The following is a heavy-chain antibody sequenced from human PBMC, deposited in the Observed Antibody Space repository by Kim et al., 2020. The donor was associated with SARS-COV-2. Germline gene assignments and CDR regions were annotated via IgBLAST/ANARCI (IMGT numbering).Heavy chain of an antibody. CDR2: IWYDGSNK. Sequence: GGSLRLSCAASGFTFSSYGMHWVRQAPGKGLEWVAFIWYDGSNKYYADSVKGRFTISRDNSKNTLYLQMNSLRAEDTAVYYCAREGAAAAGTGLDYWGQGTLVTVSS. V-gene: IGHV3-33*01. J-gene: IGHJ4*02. CDR3: AREGAAAAGTGLDY. D-gene: IGHD6-13*01. CDR1: GFTFSSYG.